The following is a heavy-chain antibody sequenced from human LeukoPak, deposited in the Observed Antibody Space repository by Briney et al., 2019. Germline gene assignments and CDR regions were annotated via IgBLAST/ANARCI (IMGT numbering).Heavy chain of an antibody. CDR1: GYTFTSYD. Sequence: ASVKVSCKASGYTFTSYDISWVRQATGQGLEWMGWMNPNSGNTDYAQKFQGRVTITKNTSITTAYMELSSLRSDDTAVYFCARDSSVGPDYWGQGTLVTVSS. D-gene: IGHD1-26*01. CDR3: ARDSSVGPDY. J-gene: IGHJ4*02. CDR2: MNPNSGNT. V-gene: IGHV1-8*03.